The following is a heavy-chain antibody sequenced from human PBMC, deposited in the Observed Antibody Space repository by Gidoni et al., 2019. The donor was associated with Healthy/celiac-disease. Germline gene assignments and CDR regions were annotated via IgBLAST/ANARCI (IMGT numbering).Heavy chain of an antibody. J-gene: IGHJ6*02. V-gene: IGHV3-23*01. CDR2: ISGSGGST. Sequence: EVQLLESGGGLVQPGGSLRLSCAASGFTFSSYAMSWVRQAPGKGLEWVSAISGSGGSTYYADSVKGRFTISRDNSKNTLYLQMNSLRAEDTAVYYCAKDPDVLRFLEGRYGMDVWGQGTTVTVSS. CDR3: AKDPDVLRFLEGRYGMDV. D-gene: IGHD3-3*01. CDR1: GFTFSSYA.